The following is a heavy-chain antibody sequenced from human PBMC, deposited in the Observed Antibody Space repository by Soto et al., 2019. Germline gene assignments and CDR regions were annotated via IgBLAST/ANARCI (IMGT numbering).Heavy chain of an antibody. CDR2: ISGSGGST. Sequence: EVQLLESGGGLVQPGGSLRLSCAASGFTFSSYAMSWVRQAPGKGLEWVSAISGSGGSTYYADSVKGRFTISRDNSKNTLYLQMNSLRGEDTAVYYCVVGTYYYDSSGYYYGWSGTGYWGQGTLVTVSS. CDR3: VVGTYYYDSSGYYYGWSGTGY. D-gene: IGHD3-22*01. J-gene: IGHJ4*02. CDR1: GFTFSSYA. V-gene: IGHV3-23*01.